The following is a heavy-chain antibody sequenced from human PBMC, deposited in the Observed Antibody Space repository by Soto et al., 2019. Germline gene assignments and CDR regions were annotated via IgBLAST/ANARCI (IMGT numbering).Heavy chain of an antibody. CDR1: GGSISSDGYS. D-gene: IGHD3-3*01. V-gene: IGHV4-30-2*01. CDR3: ARGTYYDFWSGYYTVAFDI. CDR2: IYHSGST. Sequence: SETLSLTCAVSGGSISSDGYSWSWIRQPPGKGLEWIGYIYHSGSTYYNPSLKSRVTISVDRSKNQFSLKLSSVTAADTAVYYCARGTYYDFWSGYYTVAFDIWGQGTMGTVSS. J-gene: IGHJ3*02.